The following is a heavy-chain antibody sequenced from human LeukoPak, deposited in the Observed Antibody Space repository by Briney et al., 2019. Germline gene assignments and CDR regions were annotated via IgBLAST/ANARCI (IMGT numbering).Heavy chain of an antibody. J-gene: IGHJ6*02. CDR1: GGTFSSYA. Sequence: ASVKVSCKASGGTFSSYAISWVRQAPGQGLEWMGIINPSGGSTSYAQKFQGRVTMTRDTSTSTVYMELSSLRSEDTAVYYCARARGSGSPYGMDVWGQGTTVTVSS. V-gene: IGHV1-46*01. CDR3: ARARGSGSPYGMDV. D-gene: IGHD3-10*01. CDR2: INPSGGST.